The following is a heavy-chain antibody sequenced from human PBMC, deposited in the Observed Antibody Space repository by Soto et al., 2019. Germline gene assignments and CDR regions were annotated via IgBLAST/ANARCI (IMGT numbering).Heavy chain of an antibody. Sequence: QVQLVQSGAEVKKPGSSVRVSCKASGETFSRYTVNWVRQAPRQGLEWVGGIIPRFGTTNFAPTLQGRVTITADESMSTVYLELSSLRSEDTALYYCARGRGLYNSGRSQLDYWGQGTLVTVSS. CDR1: GETFSRYT. D-gene: IGHD1-1*01. CDR3: ARGRGLYNSGRSQLDY. V-gene: IGHV1-69*01. J-gene: IGHJ4*02. CDR2: IIPRFGTT.